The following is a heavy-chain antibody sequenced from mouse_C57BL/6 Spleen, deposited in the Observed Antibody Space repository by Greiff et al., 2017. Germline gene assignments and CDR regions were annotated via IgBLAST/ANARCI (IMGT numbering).Heavy chain of an antibody. CDR3: ARPYYKGAMDY. J-gene: IGHJ4*01. Sequence: QVQLQQPGAELVRPGTSVKLSCTASGYTFTSYWMPWVQQRPGQGLEWIGVIAPSDSYTNYNQKFKGKATLTVDTSSSTAYMQLSSLTSEDSAVYYCARPYYKGAMDYWGQGTSVTVSS. V-gene: IGHV1-59*01. CDR1: GYTFTSYW. D-gene: IGHD2-12*01. CDR2: IAPSDSYT.